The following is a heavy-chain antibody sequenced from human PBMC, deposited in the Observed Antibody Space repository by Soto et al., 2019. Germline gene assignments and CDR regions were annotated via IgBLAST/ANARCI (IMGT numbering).Heavy chain of an antibody. CDR1: GFTFSSFA. V-gene: IGHV3-23*01. D-gene: IGHD1-1*01. CDR2: ISGSGGST. J-gene: IGHJ4*01. CDR3: AKNPRMSATYFDF. Sequence: GGLLLPCSASGFTFSSFAMSWVRQAAGKGLEWVSAISGSGGSTYYADSVKGRFTISRDKSKNTLYLQMNILRAEDKAIYYCAKNPRMSATYFDFWGHGAQVTVYS.